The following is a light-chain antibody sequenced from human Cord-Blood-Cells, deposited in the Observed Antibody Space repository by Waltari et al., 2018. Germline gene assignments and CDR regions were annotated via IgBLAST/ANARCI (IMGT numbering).Light chain of an antibody. CDR1: SSDVGGYHL. V-gene: IGLV2-23*03. CDR3: CSYAGSSTFV. Sequence: QSALTQPASVSGSPGQSITISCTGTSSDVGGYHLVSWYQQHPGKAPKPMIYEGSKRPSGVSNRFSGSKSGNTASLTISGLQAEDEADYYCCSYAGSSTFVFGGGTKLTVL. CDR2: EGS. J-gene: IGLJ3*02.